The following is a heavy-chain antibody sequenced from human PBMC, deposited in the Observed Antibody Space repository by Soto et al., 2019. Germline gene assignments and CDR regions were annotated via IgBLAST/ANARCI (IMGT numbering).Heavy chain of an antibody. J-gene: IGHJ4*02. CDR2: IIPIFGTA. V-gene: IGHV1-69*13. CDR3: AREEGGGDSEGFDY. CDR1: GGTFSSYA. Sequence: SVKVSCKASGGTFSSYAISWVRQAPGQGLGWMGGIIPIFGTANYAQKFQGRVTITADESTSTAYMELSSLRSEDTAVYYCAREEGGGDSEGFDYWGQGTLVTVSS. D-gene: IGHD5-12*01.